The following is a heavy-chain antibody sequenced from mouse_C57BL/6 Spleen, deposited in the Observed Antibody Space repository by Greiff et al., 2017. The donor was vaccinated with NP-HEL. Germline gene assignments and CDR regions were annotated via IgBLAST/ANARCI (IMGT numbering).Heavy chain of an antibody. J-gene: IGHJ2*01. Sequence: QVQLQQSGAELVRPGASVTLSCKASGYTFTDYEMHWVKQTPVHGLEWIGAIDPETGGTAYNQKFKGKALLTADKSSSTAYMELRSLTSEDSAVYYCTRSGSTVVAPFDYWGQGTTLTVSS. CDR1: GYTFTDYE. V-gene: IGHV1-15*01. CDR2: IDPETGGT. D-gene: IGHD1-1*01. CDR3: TRSGSTVVAPFDY.